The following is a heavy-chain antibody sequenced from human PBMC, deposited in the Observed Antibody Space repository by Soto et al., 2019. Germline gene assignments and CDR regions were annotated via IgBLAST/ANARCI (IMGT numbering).Heavy chain of an antibody. Sequence: PSETLSLTCAVSGGSTSSGGYSWSWLRQPPGKGLEWIGYISHSGSTYYNPSLKSRVTISVDTSKNQFSLRLSSVTAADTAVYYCARRGLLPDYWGQGTLVTVSS. CDR1: GGSTSSGGYS. CDR3: ARRGLLPDY. V-gene: IGHV4-30-2*01. CDR2: ISHSGST. D-gene: IGHD6-19*01. J-gene: IGHJ4*02.